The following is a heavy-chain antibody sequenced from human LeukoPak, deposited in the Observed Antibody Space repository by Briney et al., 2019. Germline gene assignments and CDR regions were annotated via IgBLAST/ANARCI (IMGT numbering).Heavy chain of an antibody. J-gene: IGHJ4*02. D-gene: IGHD6-19*01. CDR3: ARVTGYSSGWYYFDY. V-gene: IGHV4-30-2*01. CDR2: IYHSGST. CDR1: GGSISSGGYY. Sequence: SQTLSLTCTVSGGSISSGGYYWSWIRQPPGKGLEWIGYIYHSGSTYYNPSLKSRVTISVDRSKNQFSLKLSSVTAADTAVYYCARVTGYSSGWYYFDYWGRGTLVTVSS.